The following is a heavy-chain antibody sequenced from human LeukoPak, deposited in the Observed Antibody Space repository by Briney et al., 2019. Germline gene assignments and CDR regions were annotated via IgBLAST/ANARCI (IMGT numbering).Heavy chain of an antibody. CDR3: ARGTRITMIRGVFNWFDP. CDR1: GFTFSSYW. V-gene: IGHV3-74*01. J-gene: IGHJ5*02. Sequence: GGSLRLSCAASGFTFSSYWMHWVRQTPGKGLIYISRINNDGSSANYADSVRGRFTISRDNAENTLYLQMNSLRAEDTAVYYCARGTRITMIRGVFNWFDPWGQGTLVTVSS. CDR2: INNDGSSA. D-gene: IGHD3-10*01.